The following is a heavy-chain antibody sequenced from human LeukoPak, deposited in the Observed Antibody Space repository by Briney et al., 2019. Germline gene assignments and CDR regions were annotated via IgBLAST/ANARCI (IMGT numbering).Heavy chain of an antibody. D-gene: IGHD4-17*01. Sequence: SETLSLTCTVTDGSISDWYWSWIRQSPGKGLEWIAYSYYSGTSRYNPSLKSRVTVSGDTSKNQFSLKLTSVTAADTAVYYCARHYYGDVYYFDFWGQGTLVTVSS. J-gene: IGHJ4*02. CDR2: SYYSGTS. CDR3: ARHYYGDVYYFDF. V-gene: IGHV4-59*08. CDR1: DGSISDWY.